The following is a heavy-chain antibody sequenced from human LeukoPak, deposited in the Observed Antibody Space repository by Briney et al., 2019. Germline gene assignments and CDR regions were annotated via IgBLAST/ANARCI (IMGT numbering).Heavy chain of an antibody. Sequence: GGSLRLSCAASGFTFRSYWMTWVRQAPGKGLDWVANIKQDGSTTYYVDSAKGRFTISRDNAKNSLYLQMNSLRAEDTAVYYCARLDYYDNSNSFHGPDYWGQGTLVTVSS. D-gene: IGHD3-22*01. V-gene: IGHV3-7*03. CDR2: IKQDGSTT. CDR1: GFTFRSYW. CDR3: ARLDYYDNSNSFHGPDY. J-gene: IGHJ4*02.